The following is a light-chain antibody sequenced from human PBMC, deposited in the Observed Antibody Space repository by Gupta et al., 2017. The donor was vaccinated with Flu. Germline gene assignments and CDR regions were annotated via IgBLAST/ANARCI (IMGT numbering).Light chain of an antibody. CDR2: RNN. CDR1: SNNVGNQG. Sequence: QAGLTQPPSVSKGLRQTATLTCTGNSNNVGNQGAAWLQQHQGHPPKLLSYRNNNRPSGISERFSASRSGNTASLTITGLQPEDEADDYCSAWDSSLSVSHVVFGGGTKLTVL. V-gene: IGLV10-54*04. CDR3: SAWDSSLSVSHVV. J-gene: IGLJ2*01.